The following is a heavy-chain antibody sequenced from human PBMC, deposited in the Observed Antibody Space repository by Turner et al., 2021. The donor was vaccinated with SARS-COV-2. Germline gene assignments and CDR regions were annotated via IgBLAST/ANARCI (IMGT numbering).Heavy chain of an antibody. D-gene: IGHD2-8*01. CDR3: ATAPPYCTTGVCPNWFDP. J-gene: IGHJ5*02. CDR1: GYTLIELS. V-gene: IGHV1-24*01. CDR2: FDPEDGET. Sequence: QVQLVQSGAEVKKPGASVKVSCTVSGYTLIELSMHWVRQAPGKGLEWMGGFDPEDGETIYAQKFQGRVTMTEDTSTDTAYMELSSLGSEDTAVYYCATAPPYCTTGVCPNWFDPWGQGTLVTVSS.